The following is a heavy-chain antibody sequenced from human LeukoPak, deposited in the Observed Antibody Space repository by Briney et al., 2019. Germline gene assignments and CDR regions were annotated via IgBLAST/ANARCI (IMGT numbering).Heavy chain of an antibody. CDR2: IYSGDNT. D-gene: IGHD3-16*01. J-gene: IGHJ4*02. CDR1: GFTISSNY. CDR3: AKEPGEGGSAFDY. Sequence: GGSLRLSCAASGFTISSNYMSWVRQAPGKGLEWVSVIYSGDNTYYADSVKGRFTISRDNSKKTVYLQMSSLTIEDTAVYYCAKEPGEGGSAFDYWGQGTLVTVYS. V-gene: IGHV3-66*02.